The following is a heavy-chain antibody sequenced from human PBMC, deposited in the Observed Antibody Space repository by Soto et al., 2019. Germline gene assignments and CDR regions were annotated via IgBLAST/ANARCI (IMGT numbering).Heavy chain of an antibody. D-gene: IGHD2-15*01. J-gene: IGHJ4*02. Sequence: ASFPVSSKASRSTFTSYAIHCGLQATGQRREWIGWINAGNGNTKYSQKFQCRVIITSYTSAGTAYMELRSPRSEDTASYYWATNTVVFYWGQGTRVTVSS. CDR3: ATNTVVFY. CDR1: RSTFTSYA. V-gene: IGHV1-3*01. CDR2: INAGNGNT.